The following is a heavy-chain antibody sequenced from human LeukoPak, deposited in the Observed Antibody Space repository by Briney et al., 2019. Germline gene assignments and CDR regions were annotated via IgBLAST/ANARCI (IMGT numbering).Heavy chain of an antibody. Sequence: SETLSLTCAVYGGSFSGYYWSWIRQPPGKGLEWIGEINHSGSTNYNPSLKSRVTISVDTSKNQFSLKLSSVTAADTAVYYCARTILRYFDWLLYGWFDPWGQGTLVTVSS. CDR2: INHSGST. CDR3: ARTILRYFDWLLYGWFDP. CDR1: GGSFSGYY. J-gene: IGHJ5*02. V-gene: IGHV4-34*01. D-gene: IGHD3-9*01.